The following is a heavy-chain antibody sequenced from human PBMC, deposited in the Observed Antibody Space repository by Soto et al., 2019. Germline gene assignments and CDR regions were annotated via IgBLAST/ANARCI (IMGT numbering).Heavy chain of an antibody. CDR1: GFTFSNCA. CDR3: AKRFYREEDGYNFFDS. V-gene: IGHV3-23*01. CDR2: ISGRGGST. J-gene: IGHJ4*02. Sequence: GGSLRLSCSASGFTFSNCAMSWVRQAPGKGLEWVSTISGRGGSTYYADSVKGRLTISRDNSKNTLFLQMNSLRAEDTAVYYCAKRFYREEDGYNFFDSWGQGTLVTVSS. D-gene: IGHD5-12*01.